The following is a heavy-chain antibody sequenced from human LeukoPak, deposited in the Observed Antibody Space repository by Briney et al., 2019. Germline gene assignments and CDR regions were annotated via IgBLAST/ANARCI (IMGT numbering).Heavy chain of an antibody. Sequence: GGSLRLSCSASGFSFSSYAMHWVRQAQEKGLEHVSAISSNGGSTYYADSVKGRFTISRDNSKNTLYLQLNSLRAEDTAVYHCAKDRSNYDRSGYNYFDYCGQGTLVTVSS. D-gene: IGHD3-22*01. V-gene: IGHV3-64*04. CDR2: ISSNGGST. J-gene: IGHJ4*02. CDR3: AKDRSNYDRSGYNYFDY. CDR1: GFSFSSYA.